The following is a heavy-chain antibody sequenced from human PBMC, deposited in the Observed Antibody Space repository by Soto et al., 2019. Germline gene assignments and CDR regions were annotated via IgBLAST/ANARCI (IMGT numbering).Heavy chain of an antibody. CDR1: GGSFSGYY. Sequence: SETLSLTCAVYGGSFSGYYWSWIRQPPGKGLEWIGEINHSGSTNYNPSLKSRVTISVDTSKNQFSLKLSSVTAADTAVYYCARGCKFWIAARTNYFDYWGQGTLVTVSS. CDR3: ARGCKFWIAARTNYFDY. V-gene: IGHV4-34*01. J-gene: IGHJ4*02. CDR2: INHSGST. D-gene: IGHD6-6*01.